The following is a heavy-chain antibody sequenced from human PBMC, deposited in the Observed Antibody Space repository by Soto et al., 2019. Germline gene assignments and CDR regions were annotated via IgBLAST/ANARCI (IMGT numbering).Heavy chain of an antibody. Sequence: PSPTLSLTCAISGDSVSSNSAAWNWIRQSPSRGLEWLGRTYYRSKWYNDYAVSVKSRITINPDTSKNQFSLQLNSVTPEDTAVYYCARDSGYDFRPNDSYYYYGMDVWGQGTTVTVSS. CDR3: ARDSGYDFRPNDSYYYYGMDV. CDR2: TYYRSKWYN. V-gene: IGHV6-1*01. J-gene: IGHJ6*02. D-gene: IGHD5-12*01. CDR1: GDSVSSNSAA.